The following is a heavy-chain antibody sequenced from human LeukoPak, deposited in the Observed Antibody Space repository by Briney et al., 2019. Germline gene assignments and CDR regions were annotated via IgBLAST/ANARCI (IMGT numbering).Heavy chain of an antibody. J-gene: IGHJ2*01. CDR3: ARGVHGDYRWYFDL. CDR2: IYYSGST. CDR1: GGSISSSSYY. D-gene: IGHD4-17*01. V-gene: IGHV4-39*07. Sequence: SETLSLTCTVSGGSISSSSYYWGWIRQPPGKGLEWIGSIYYSGSTYYNPSLKSRVTISVDMSKNQFSLKLSSVTAADTAVYYCARGVHGDYRWYFDLWGRGTLVTVSS.